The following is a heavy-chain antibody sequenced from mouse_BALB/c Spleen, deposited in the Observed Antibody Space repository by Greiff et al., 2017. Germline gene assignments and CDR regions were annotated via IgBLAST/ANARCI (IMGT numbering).Heavy chain of an antibody. V-gene: IGHV5-6-5*01. J-gene: IGHJ1*01. D-gene: IGHD2-4*01. Sequence: SVKGRFTIPRDNARNILYLQMSSLRSEDTAMYYCARPGNYDYDDWYFDVWGAGTTVTVSS. CDR3: ARPGNYDYDDWYFDV.